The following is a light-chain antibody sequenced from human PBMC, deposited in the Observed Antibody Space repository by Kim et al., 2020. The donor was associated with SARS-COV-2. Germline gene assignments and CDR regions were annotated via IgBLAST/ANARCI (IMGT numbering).Light chain of an antibody. CDR1: QSISSSY. J-gene: IGKJ2*01. Sequence: SPGETATLSCRARQSISSSYLAWYQQKPGQAPRLLIYGASSRAIGIPDRFSGSGSGTDFTLTISRLEPEDFAVYSCQQYESSPGTFGQGTKLEI. V-gene: IGKV3-20*01. CDR2: GAS. CDR3: QQYESSPGT.